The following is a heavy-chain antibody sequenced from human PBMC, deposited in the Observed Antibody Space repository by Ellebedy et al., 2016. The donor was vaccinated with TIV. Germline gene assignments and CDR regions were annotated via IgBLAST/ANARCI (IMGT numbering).Heavy chain of an antibody. Sequence: ASVKVSCXASGYTFTGYYMQWVRQAPGQGLEWVGWINPNNGGTKFAQKFQGRVTMTTDTSSSTAHMELSRLRFDDTGVYYCARGVIAYYYYYMDVWGRGTTVTVSS. D-gene: IGHD3-22*01. J-gene: IGHJ6*03. CDR1: GYTFTGYY. V-gene: IGHV1-2*02. CDR3: ARGVIAYYYYYMDV. CDR2: INPNNGGT.